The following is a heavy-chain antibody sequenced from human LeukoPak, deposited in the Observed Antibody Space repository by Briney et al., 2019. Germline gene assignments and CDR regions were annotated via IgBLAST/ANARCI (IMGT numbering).Heavy chain of an antibody. D-gene: IGHD6-19*01. Sequence: PGGSLRLSCAASGFTFSSYSMNWVRQAPGKGLEWISSISSSSSYIYYADSVKGRFTTSRDNAKNSLYLQMNSLRAEDTAVYYCARGRIAVAGTFDYWGQGTLVTVSS. J-gene: IGHJ4*02. V-gene: IGHV3-21*01. CDR3: ARGRIAVAGTFDY. CDR2: ISSSSSYI. CDR1: GFTFSSYS.